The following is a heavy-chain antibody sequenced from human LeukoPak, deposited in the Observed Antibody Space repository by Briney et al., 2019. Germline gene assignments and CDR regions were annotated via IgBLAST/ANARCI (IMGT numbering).Heavy chain of an antibody. CDR1: SGSFSGYY. V-gene: IGHV4-34*01. CDR2: INPGGKT. J-gene: IGHJ4*02. CDR3: AREHCSGGDCSNFDS. D-gene: IGHD2-21*02. Sequence: SETLSLTCAVYSGSFSGYYWSWIRQSPGKGLEWIGEINPGGKTNYNPSLESRVTISVDASKKQFSLKVGSVTAADTAVYYCAREHCSGGDCSNFDSWGQGTLVTVSS.